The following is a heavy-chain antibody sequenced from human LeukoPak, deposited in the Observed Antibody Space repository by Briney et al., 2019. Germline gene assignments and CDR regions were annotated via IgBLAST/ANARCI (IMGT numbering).Heavy chain of an antibody. J-gene: IGHJ4*02. CDR1: GGSISSYY. V-gene: IGHV4-59*01. D-gene: IGHD3-10*01. CDR2: IPYSGST. CDR3: ARGRLGGSGSYYNVLDY. Sequence: HPSETLSLTCTVSGGSISSYYWSWIRQPPGKGLEWIGYIPYSGSTNYNPSLKSRVTISVDTSRNQFSLKLSSVTAADTAVYYCARGRLGGSGSYYNVLDYWGQGTLVTVSS.